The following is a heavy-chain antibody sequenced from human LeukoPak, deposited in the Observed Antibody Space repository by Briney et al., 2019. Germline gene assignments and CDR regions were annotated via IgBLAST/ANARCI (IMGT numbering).Heavy chain of an antibody. J-gene: IGHJ4*02. Sequence: GGSLRLSCAASGLMFSGYAMNWVRQAPGKGLEWVSSISGRSTYIYYADSVKGRFTISRDNAKDSLYLQMNSLRAEDTAVYYCTRDPNYDFWSGYYIAYFDYWGQGTLVTVSS. D-gene: IGHD3-3*01. CDR3: TRDPNYDFWSGYYIAYFDY. CDR2: ISGRSTYI. CDR1: GLMFSGYA. V-gene: IGHV3-21*01.